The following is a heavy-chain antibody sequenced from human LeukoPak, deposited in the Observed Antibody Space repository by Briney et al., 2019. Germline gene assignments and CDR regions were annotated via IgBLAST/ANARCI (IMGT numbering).Heavy chain of an antibody. CDR3: ASFGISWRSSY. CDR1: GFTFSDYY. D-gene: IGHD2-21*01. CDR2: ISSSGSII. Sequence: GGSLRLSCAASGFTFSDYYMSWIRQAPGKGLEWVSYISSSGSIIYYADSVKGRFTISRDNAKNSLYLQMNSLRAEDTAVYYCASFGISWRSSYWGQGTLVTVSS. V-gene: IGHV3-11*01. J-gene: IGHJ4*02.